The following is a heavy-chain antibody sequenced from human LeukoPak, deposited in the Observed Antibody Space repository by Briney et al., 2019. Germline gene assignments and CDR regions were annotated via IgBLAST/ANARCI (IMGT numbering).Heavy chain of an antibody. V-gene: IGHV4-39*01. D-gene: IGHD3-22*01. CDR2: IYYSGST. Sequence: SETLSLTCTVSGGSISSSSYYWGWIRQPPGKGLEWIGSIYYSGSTYYNPSLKSRVTISVDTSKNQFSLKLSSVTAADTAVYYCASSGSRWLIDKTYSPYWGQGTLVTVSS. CDR1: GGSISSSSYY. CDR3: ASSGSRWLIDKTYSPY. J-gene: IGHJ4*02.